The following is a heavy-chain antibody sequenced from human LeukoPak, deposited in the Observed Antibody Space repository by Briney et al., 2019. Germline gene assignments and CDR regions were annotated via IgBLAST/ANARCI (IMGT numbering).Heavy chain of an antibody. CDR3: ARDRITDCSTTSCTIANWFDP. CDR1: GYTFTGYY. CDR2: ISPNSGVT. J-gene: IGHJ5*02. D-gene: IGHD2-2*01. Sequence: ASVKVSCKASGYTFTGYYMHWVRQAPGQGLGWMGWISPNSGVTNFAQKFQGRVTMTRDTSISTAYMGLNSLTSDDTAVYYCARDRITDCSTTSCTIANWFDPWGQGTLVTVSS. V-gene: IGHV1-2*02.